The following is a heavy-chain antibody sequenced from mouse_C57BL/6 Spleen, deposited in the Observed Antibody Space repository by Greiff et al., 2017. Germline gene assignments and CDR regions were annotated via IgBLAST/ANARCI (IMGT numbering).Heavy chain of an antibody. Sequence: QVQLQQPGAELVRPGSSVKLSCKASGYTFTSYWMHWVKQRPRQGLEWIGNIDPSDSETHYNQKFKDKATLTVDKSSSTAYMQLSSLTSEDSAVYYCARRYYGSSFDYWGQGTTLTVAS. J-gene: IGHJ2*01. D-gene: IGHD1-1*01. CDR3: ARRYYGSSFDY. CDR1: GYTFTSYW. V-gene: IGHV1-52*01. CDR2: IDPSDSET.